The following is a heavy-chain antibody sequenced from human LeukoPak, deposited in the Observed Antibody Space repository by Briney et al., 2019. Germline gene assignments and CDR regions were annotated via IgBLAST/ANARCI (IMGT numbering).Heavy chain of an antibody. Sequence: ASVKVSCKASGGTFSSYAISWVRQAPGQGLEWMGRIIPILGIANYAQKFQGRVTITADKSTSTAYMELSSLRSEDTAVYYCARDCSSTSCSLVPPFDYWGQGTLVTVSS. CDR3: ARDCSSTSCSLVPPFDY. V-gene: IGHV1-69*04. CDR1: GGTFSSYA. D-gene: IGHD2-2*01. J-gene: IGHJ4*02. CDR2: IIPILGIA.